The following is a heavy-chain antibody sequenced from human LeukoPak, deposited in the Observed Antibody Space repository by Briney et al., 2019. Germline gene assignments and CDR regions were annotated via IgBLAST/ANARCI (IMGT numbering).Heavy chain of an antibody. Sequence: GASVKVSCKASGYTFTSYDINWVRQATGQGLEWMGWTNPNSGNTRYAQKFQGRVTMTRNTSISTAYMELSSLRSEDTAVYYCARPYTSGWHRLFDSWGQGTLVTVSS. CDR2: TNPNSGNT. V-gene: IGHV1-8*01. J-gene: IGHJ4*02. CDR3: ARPYTSGWHRLFDS. CDR1: GYTFTSYD. D-gene: IGHD6-19*01.